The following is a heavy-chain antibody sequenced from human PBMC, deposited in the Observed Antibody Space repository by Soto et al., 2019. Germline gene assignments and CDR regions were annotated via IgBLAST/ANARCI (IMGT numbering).Heavy chain of an antibody. CDR3: ARSPGGVVTAMYYFDY. V-gene: IGHV1-2*04. CDR2: INPNSGGT. D-gene: IGHD2-21*02. CDR1: GYTLTELS. Sequence: ASVKVSCKVSGYTLTELSMHWVRQAPGQGLEWMGWINPNSGGTNYAQKFQGWVTMTRDTSISTAYMELSRLRSDDTAVYYCARSPGGVVTAMYYFDYWGQGTLVTVSS. J-gene: IGHJ4*02.